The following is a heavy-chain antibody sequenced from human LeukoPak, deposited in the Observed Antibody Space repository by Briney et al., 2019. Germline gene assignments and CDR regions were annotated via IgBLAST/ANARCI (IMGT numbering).Heavy chain of an antibody. CDR3: ARRGDSNDYGDAFDI. J-gene: IGHJ3*02. V-gene: IGHV5-51*01. CDR2: IYPGDSDT. Sequence: GESLKISCKGSGYSFTSYWIGWVRQMPGKGLEWMGIIYPGDSDTRYSPSFQGQVTISADKSISTAYLQWSSLKASDTAMYYCARRGDSNDYGDAFDIWGQGTMVTVSS. CDR1: GYSFTSYW. D-gene: IGHD4-17*01.